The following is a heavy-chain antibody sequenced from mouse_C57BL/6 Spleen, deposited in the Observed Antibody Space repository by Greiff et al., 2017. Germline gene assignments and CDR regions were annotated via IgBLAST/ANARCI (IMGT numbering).Heavy chain of an antibody. V-gene: IGHV2-9*01. CDR2: IRGGGST. CDR1: GFSLTSYG. J-gene: IGHJ3*01. CDR3: AKDGGRDGAWFAY. Sequence: VKLMESGPGLVAPSQSLSITCTVSGFSLTSYGVDWVRQPPGKGLEWLGVIRGGGSTNYNSALMSRLSISTDNSKSQVILKMNSLQTDDTAMYYCAKDGGRDGAWFAYWGQGTLVTVSA. D-gene: IGHD1-2*01.